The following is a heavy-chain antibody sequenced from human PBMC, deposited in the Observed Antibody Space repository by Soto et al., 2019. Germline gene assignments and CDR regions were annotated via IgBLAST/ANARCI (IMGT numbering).Heavy chain of an antibody. CDR3: ARGLRSVLDY. V-gene: IGHV3-33*01. J-gene: IGHJ4*02. D-gene: IGHD6-6*01. Sequence: GGSLRLSCVASGFTFRNFGMHWVRQAPGKGLEWVAVISNDENIKQYADSVRGRFAIARDNSKNTLYLQVTSLGAEDTAIYYCARGLRSVLDYWGQGALVTVSS. CDR1: GFTFRNFG. CDR2: ISNDENIK.